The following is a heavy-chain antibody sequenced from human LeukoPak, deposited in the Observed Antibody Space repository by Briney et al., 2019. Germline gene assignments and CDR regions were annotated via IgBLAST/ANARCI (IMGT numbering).Heavy chain of an antibody. CDR2: LCYTGTA. J-gene: IGHJ4*02. CDR1: GGSVNTASYY. V-gene: IGHV4-39*01. D-gene: IGHD6-19*01. CDR3: AAVATDY. Sequence: PSETLSLTCTVSGGSVNTASYYWGWIRQPPGKGLEWLGSLCYTGTAYYNPSVKTRVTISLDTSRNQFSLRLASVTAADTALYFCAAVATDYWGQGILVTVSS.